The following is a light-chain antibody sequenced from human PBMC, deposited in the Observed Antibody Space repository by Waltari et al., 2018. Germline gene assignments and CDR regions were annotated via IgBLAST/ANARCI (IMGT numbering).Light chain of an antibody. CDR2: DAS. CDR1: QSVSSY. Sequence: IVLTQSPATLSLSPGDRATLCCRASQSVSSYLAWYQQKTGQAPRLLLYDASNRATGIPARFSGSGSETEFTLTISSLEPEDFAVYYCQQRSNWPLTFGGGTKVEIK. CDR3: QQRSNWPLT. J-gene: IGKJ4*01. V-gene: IGKV3-11*01.